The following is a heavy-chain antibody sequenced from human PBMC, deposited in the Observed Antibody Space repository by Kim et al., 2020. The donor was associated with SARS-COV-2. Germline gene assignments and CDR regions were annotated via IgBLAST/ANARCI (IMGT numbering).Heavy chain of an antibody. V-gene: IGHV4-39*01. CDR2: IYYSRST. CDR1: GGSISSSSYY. Sequence: SETLSLTCTVSGGSISSSSYYWGWIRQPPGKGLEWIGSIYYSRSTYYTPSLQSRVTISVDTSKNQFSLKLSSVTAADTSVYYCARTTVTTAETFDYWGQGTLVTVSS. J-gene: IGHJ4*02. CDR3: ARTTVTTAETFDY. D-gene: IGHD4-17*01.